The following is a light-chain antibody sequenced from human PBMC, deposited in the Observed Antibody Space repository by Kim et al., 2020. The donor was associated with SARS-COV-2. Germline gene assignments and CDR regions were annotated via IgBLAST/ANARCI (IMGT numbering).Light chain of an antibody. J-gene: IGLJ2*01. V-gene: IGLV2-8*01. CDR3: TSYGGSNNLV. CDR2: EVN. CDR1: SSDVGGQKY. Sequence: GQPVTIACEGTSSDVGGQKYVSWYQTQPDKAPKLMFYEVNRRPTGVPDRVSVSESGNTASLTVSRLQAEDEADYYCTSYGGSNNLVIGGGTQLTVL.